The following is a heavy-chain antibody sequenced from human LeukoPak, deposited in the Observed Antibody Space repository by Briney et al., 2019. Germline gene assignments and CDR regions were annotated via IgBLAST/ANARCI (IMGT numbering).Heavy chain of an antibody. V-gene: IGHV4-61*02. CDR2: ISSSGST. Sequence: SETLSLTCTVSGDSISSGDYYWSWIRQPAGTGLEWIGRISSSGSTNYNPSLKSRVTISVDTSKNQFSLKLSSVTAADTAVYYCARVGGIAALPYYYYYMDVWGKGTTVTVSS. CDR3: ARVGGIAALPYYYYYMDV. CDR1: GDSISSGDYY. J-gene: IGHJ6*03. D-gene: IGHD6-13*01.